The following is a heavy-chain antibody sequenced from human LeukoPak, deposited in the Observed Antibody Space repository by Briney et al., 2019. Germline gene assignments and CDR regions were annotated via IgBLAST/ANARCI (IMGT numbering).Heavy chain of an antibody. Sequence: AETLSLTCAVSGYSISSGYYWGWIRRPPGKGLEWIGSIYHSGSTYYNPSLKSRVTISVDTSKNQFSLKLSSVTAADTAVYYCARRIQLWDGGAFFDYWGQGTLVTVSS. V-gene: IGHV4-38-2*01. CDR3: ARRIQLWDGGAFFDY. CDR2: IYHSGST. D-gene: IGHD5-18*01. J-gene: IGHJ4*02. CDR1: GYSISSGYY.